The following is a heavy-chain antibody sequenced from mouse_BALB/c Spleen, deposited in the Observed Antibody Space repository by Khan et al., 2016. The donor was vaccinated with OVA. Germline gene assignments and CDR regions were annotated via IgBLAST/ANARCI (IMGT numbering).Heavy chain of an antibody. J-gene: IGHJ4*01. D-gene: IGHD2-10*01. CDR3: ARPPYFSFTLDY. V-gene: IGHV9-3-1*01. CDR1: GYSFTNYG. CDR2: INTYTGEP. Sequence: VQLKQSGPELKKPGETVKISCKASGYSFTNYGMNWVKQSPGKALKWMGWINTYTGEPTYADEFKGRFAFSLETSANTAYLQINILKNEDTATYFCARPPYFSFTLDYWGQGTSVTVSS.